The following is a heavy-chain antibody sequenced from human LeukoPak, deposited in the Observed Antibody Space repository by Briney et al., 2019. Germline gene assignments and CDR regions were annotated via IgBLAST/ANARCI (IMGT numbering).Heavy chain of an antibody. CDR1: GFTFSDYW. J-gene: IGHJ5*02. D-gene: IGHD1-7*01. CDR2: INPDGRTA. V-gene: IGHV3-74*01. Sequence: PGGSLRLSCAASGFTFSDYWMHWVRQGPGKRLLSVSRINPDGRTAHYADSVTGRFTISRDNARNTVYLQMSSLRAEDTGVYYCARATAFQFMGTYISWGLGVLVTVSS. CDR3: ARATAFQFMGTYIS.